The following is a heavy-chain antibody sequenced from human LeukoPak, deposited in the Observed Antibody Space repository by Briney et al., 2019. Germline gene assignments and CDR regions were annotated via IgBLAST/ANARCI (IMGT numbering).Heavy chain of an antibody. CDR3: ARDRSSGWSSTYYYYYYMDV. D-gene: IGHD6-19*01. CDR1: GYTLTELS. CDR2: FDPEDGET. J-gene: IGHJ6*03. Sequence: ASVKVSCKVSGYTLTELSMHWARQAPGKGLEWMGGFDPEDGETIYAQKFQGRVTMTEDTSTDTAYMELSSLRSEDTAVYYCARDRSSGWSSTYYYYYYMDVWGKGTTVTVSS. V-gene: IGHV1-24*01.